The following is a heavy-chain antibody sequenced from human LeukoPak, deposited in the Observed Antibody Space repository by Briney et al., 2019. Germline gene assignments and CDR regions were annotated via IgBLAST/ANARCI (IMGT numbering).Heavy chain of an antibody. V-gene: IGHV3-23*01. CDR3: AKKGYSSSWCFDY. D-gene: IGHD6-13*01. J-gene: IGHJ4*02. CDR1: GFTFSSYA. CDR2: ISDSGGST. Sequence: PGGSLRLSCAASGFTFSSYAMSWVRQAPGKGLEWVSVISDSGGSTYYADSVKGRFSISRDNSKNTLYLEMNSLRAGDTAVYYCAKKGYSSSWCFDYWGQGTLVTVSS.